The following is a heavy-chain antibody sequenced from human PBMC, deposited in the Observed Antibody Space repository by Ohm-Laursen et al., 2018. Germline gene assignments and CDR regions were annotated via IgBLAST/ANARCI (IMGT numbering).Heavy chain of an antibody. J-gene: IGHJ4*02. D-gene: IGHD3-3*01. Sequence: SLRLSCSASGFTFSSYGMHWVRQAPGKGLEWVSAIRAGGDDTYYADSVKGRFTISRDNSKNTLYLQMNSLRAEDTAVYYCAKGREGYGYYFDYWGQGTLVTVSS. CDR3: AKGREGYGYYFDY. CDR1: GFTFSSYG. CDR2: IRAGGDDT. V-gene: IGHV3-23*01.